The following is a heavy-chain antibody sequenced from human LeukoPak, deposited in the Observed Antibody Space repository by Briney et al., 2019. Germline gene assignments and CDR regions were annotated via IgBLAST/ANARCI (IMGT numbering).Heavy chain of an antibody. CDR2: INSDGSWT. V-gene: IGHV3-74*01. CDR1: GTYL. J-gene: IGHJ4*02. D-gene: IGHD2/OR15-2a*01. CDR3: FTFYETY. Sequence: GGSLRLSCAASGTYLMHWVRQAPGKGLVWVSHINSDGSWTGYADSVKGRFTVSKDNAKNTVSLQMNNLRAQDTADYNCFTFYETYWGRGTLVTVSS.